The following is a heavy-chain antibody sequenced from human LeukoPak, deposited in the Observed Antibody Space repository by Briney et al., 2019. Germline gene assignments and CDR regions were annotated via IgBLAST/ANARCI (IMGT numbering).Heavy chain of an antibody. Sequence: GRSLRLSCEAPGFSVDVNYMTWVRQAAGKGLEWVSLIYASGKTLYADSVKDRFTISRDNAKNTVYLRMNSLRAGDTAVYYCARGVSHDTTPFLDSFDVWGQGTMVTVSS. CDR2: IYASGKT. CDR1: GFSVDVNY. J-gene: IGHJ3*01. V-gene: IGHV3-66*01. CDR3: ARGVSHDTTPFLDSFDV. D-gene: IGHD2/OR15-2a*01.